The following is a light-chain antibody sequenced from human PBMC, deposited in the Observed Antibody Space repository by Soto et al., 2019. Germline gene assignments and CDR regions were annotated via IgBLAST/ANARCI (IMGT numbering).Light chain of an antibody. Sequence: QTVVTQPPSASETPGQRVTISCSGSSSNIGSHTVNWYQQVPGTAPKLLIYSSDRRPSGVPDRFSGSKSGTSASLAISGLQSEDEADYHCAAWDDSLIGYVFGTGTKVTVL. CDR1: SSNIGSHT. V-gene: IGLV1-44*01. CDR2: SSD. CDR3: AAWDDSLIGYV. J-gene: IGLJ1*01.